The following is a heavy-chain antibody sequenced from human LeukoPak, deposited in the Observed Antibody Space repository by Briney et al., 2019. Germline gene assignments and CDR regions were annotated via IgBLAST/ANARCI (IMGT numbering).Heavy chain of an antibody. Sequence: ASETLSLTCSVSGGPISSSGYYWAWIRQPAGKGLEWIGNFYYSGSTNYNPSLKSRVTISVDTSKNQFSLKLSSVTAADTAVYYCARRDCGGDCSYYWGQGALVTVSS. D-gene: IGHD2-21*02. V-gene: IGHV4-39*01. CDR2: FYYSGST. CDR1: GGPISSSGYY. J-gene: IGHJ4*02. CDR3: ARRDCGGDCSYY.